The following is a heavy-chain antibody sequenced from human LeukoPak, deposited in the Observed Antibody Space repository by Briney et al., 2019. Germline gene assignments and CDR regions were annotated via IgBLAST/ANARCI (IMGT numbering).Heavy chain of an antibody. CDR3: AKKSDFWSSSPNGFDP. J-gene: IGHJ5*02. Sequence: PAGSLRLSCAASGFTFNNYAMCWVRHPPGQGLGWVSAISGSGSSTSYSDSVRGRLTTIRDNTNNTLYLQMNSLGAEDTAVYYCAKKSDFWSSSPNGFDPWGQGTLVTVSS. V-gene: IGHV3-23*01. D-gene: IGHD3-3*01. CDR2: ISGSGSST. CDR1: GFTFNNYA.